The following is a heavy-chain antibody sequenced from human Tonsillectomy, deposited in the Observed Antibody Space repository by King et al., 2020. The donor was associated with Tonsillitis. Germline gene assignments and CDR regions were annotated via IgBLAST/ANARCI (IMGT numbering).Heavy chain of an antibody. CDR1: GFTFSNYW. CDR3: AGETYYDFWSGDLRDSDS. J-gene: IGHJ4*02. CDR2: IKQDGSER. V-gene: IGHV3-7*04. D-gene: IGHD3-3*01. Sequence: VQLVESGGGLVQPGGSLRLSCAASGFTFSNYWMSWVRQAPGKGLEGVAHIKQDGSERFYVDFLKGGFSISRDNAKKSLYLQMNSLRAEDTAGYYCAGETYYDFWSGDLRDSDSWGQGTRVTVSS.